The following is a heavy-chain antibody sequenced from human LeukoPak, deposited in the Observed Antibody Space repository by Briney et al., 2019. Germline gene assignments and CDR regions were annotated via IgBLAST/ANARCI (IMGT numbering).Heavy chain of an antibody. J-gene: IGHJ4*02. CDR2: INQDGSEK. CDR3: TRRLDE. V-gene: IGHV3-7*01. CDR1: GFSFNNDW. Sequence: GSLRLFCANSGFSFNNDWMDWVRQAPGKGLEWVANINQDGSEKNCLDSVKGRFTISRDNAQNSLYLQMNGLRVEDTAVYYCTRRLDEWGQGTLVTVSS. D-gene: IGHD3-16*01.